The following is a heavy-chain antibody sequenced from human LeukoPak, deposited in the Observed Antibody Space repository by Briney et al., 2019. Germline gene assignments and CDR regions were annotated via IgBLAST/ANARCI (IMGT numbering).Heavy chain of an antibody. CDR2: ISGSGGST. CDR3: ARAITHSSGFPIYFDD. V-gene: IGHV3-23*01. J-gene: IGHJ4*02. D-gene: IGHD3-22*01. Sequence: GGSLRLSCAASGFTFSSYAMSWVRQAPGKGLEWVSAISGSGGSTYYADSVKGRFTISRDNSKNTLFLQMNSLRAEDTAVYYLARAITHSSGFPIYFDDWGQGTLVTVSS. CDR1: GFTFSSYA.